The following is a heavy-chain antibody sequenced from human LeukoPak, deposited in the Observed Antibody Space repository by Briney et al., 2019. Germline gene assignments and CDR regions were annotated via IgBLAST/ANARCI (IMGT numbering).Heavy chain of an antibody. CDR2: ISSSSYI. J-gene: IGHJ6*03. Sequence: GGSLRLSCAASGFTFSSYSMNWVRQAPGKGLEWVSSISSSSYIYYADSVKGRFTISRDNAKNSLYLQMNSLRAEDTAVYYCARDQGSGSYNYYYYMDVWGKGTTDTVSS. CDR3: ARDQGSGSYNYYYYMDV. CDR1: GFTFSSYS. D-gene: IGHD3-10*01. V-gene: IGHV3-21*01.